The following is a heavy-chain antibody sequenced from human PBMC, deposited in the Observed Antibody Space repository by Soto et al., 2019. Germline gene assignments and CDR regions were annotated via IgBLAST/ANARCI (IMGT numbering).Heavy chain of an antibody. CDR1: GYTFTSYD. Sequence: ASVKVSCKASGYTFTSYDINWVRQATGQGLEWMGWMNPNSGNTGYAQKFQGRVTMTRNTSISTAYMELSSLRSEDTAVYYCARGGGGWADIYDWYFDLWGRGTLVTVSS. D-gene: IGHD3-16*01. J-gene: IGHJ2*01. V-gene: IGHV1-8*01. CDR2: MNPNSGNT. CDR3: ARGGGGWADIYDWYFDL.